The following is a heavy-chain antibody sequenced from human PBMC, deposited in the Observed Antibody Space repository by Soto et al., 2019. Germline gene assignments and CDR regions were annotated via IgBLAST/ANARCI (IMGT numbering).Heavy chain of an antibody. CDR2: ISGSGTSA. J-gene: IGHJ6*02. CDR3: AKGELISLGYQIPQWYYYYGMDV. D-gene: IGHD3-16*01. V-gene: IGHV3-23*01. Sequence: PXESLRLSFAASGFTFSSYAMTWVRQAPGKGLEWVSAISGSGTSAYYADSVKGRFTISRDNSKNTLYMQMNSLRAEDTAIYYCAKGELISLGYQIPQWYYYYGMDVWGLGTTVTVSS. CDR1: GFTFSSYA.